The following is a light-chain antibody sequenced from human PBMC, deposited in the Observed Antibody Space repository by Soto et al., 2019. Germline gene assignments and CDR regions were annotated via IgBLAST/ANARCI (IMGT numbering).Light chain of an antibody. CDR3: QQYFDVPFT. V-gene: IGKV1-39*01. CDR1: QSISSY. Sequence: DIQMTQSPSALSASVVDRVTITCRASQSISSYLTWYQQKPGKAPKLLIYAASSLQSGVPSRFSGSGSGTDFTLTISSLEAEDVASYWCQQYFDVPFTFGGGTKVDIK. J-gene: IGKJ4*01. CDR2: AAS.